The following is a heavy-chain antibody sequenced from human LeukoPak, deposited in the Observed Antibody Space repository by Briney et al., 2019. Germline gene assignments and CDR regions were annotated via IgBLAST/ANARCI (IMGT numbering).Heavy chain of an antibody. V-gene: IGHV3-7*01. CDR1: GFTFSSYW. Sequence: GGSLRLSCAASGFTFSSYWMSWVRQAPGKGLEWVANIKQDGSEKYYVDSVKGRFTISRDNAKNSLYLQMNSLRAEDTAVYYCARDRDLEWLSFGYYYYMDVWGKGTTVTVSS. CDR2: IKQDGSEK. D-gene: IGHD3-3*01. CDR3: ARDRDLEWLSFGYYYYMDV. J-gene: IGHJ6*03.